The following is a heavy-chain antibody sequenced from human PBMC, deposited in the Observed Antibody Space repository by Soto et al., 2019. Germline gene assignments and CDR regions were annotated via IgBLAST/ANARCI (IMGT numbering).Heavy chain of an antibody. V-gene: IGHV3-64*01. J-gene: IGHJ4*02. CDR3: ARLNPIAAAFDY. CDR1: GFTFSSYA. D-gene: IGHD6-13*01. Sequence: EVQLVESGGGLVQPGGSLRLSCAASGFTFSSYAMHWVRQAPGKGLEYVSAISSNGGSTHYANSVKVRFTISRDNSKNTLYLQMGSLRAEDMAVYYCARLNPIAAAFDYWGQGTLVTVAS. CDR2: ISSNGGST.